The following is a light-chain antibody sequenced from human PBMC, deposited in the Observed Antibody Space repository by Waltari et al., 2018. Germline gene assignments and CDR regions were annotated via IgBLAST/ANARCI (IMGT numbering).Light chain of an antibody. V-gene: IGKV3-11*01. Sequence: EIVLTQSPATLSLSPGERATLSCRASQSVSSYLGWYQQKPGQAPRLLMYDTSNRATGIPARFSGRGSGTDFTLTISSLEPEDFGVYFCQQRGNWPPTFGQGTKVEIK. CDR2: DTS. J-gene: IGKJ1*01. CDR3: QQRGNWPPT. CDR1: QSVSSY.